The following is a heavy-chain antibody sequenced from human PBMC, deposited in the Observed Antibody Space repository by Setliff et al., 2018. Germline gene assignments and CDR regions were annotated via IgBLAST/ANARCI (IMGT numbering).Heavy chain of an antibody. CDR2: IYAGDSDT. D-gene: IGHD6-13*01. Sequence: GESLKISCKGSGYTFSNYWVGWVRQMPGKGLEWMGVIYAGDSDTRYSPSFQGQVTFSADKSIRTAYLQWSTLKASDTAMYYCARLGSSSWYNDVFDFWGPGTMVTVSS. V-gene: IGHV5-51*01. J-gene: IGHJ3*01. CDR1: GYTFSNYW. CDR3: ARLGSSSWYNDVFDF.